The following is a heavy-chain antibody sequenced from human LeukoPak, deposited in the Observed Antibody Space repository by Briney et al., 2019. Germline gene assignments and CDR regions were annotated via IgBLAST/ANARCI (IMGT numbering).Heavy chain of an antibody. V-gene: IGHV4-59*01. Sequence: PSETLSLTCTVSGGSIRTYYWSWIRQPPGKGLEWTGYIYYSGSTNYSPSLKSRVTISVDTSKNQFSLKLSSVTAADTAVYYCVRGQRSYFRAVDDWGQGTLVTVSS. CDR2: IYYSGST. CDR3: VRGQRSYFRAVDD. CDR1: GGSIRTYY. J-gene: IGHJ4*02. D-gene: IGHD1-26*01.